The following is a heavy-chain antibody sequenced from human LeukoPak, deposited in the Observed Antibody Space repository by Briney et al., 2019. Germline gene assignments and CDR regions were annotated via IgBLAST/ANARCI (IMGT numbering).Heavy chain of an antibody. CDR1: DGSISNSY. D-gene: IGHD4-23*01. CDR2: IYSSGNA. Sequence: SETLSLTCTVPDGSISNSYWNWVRQSPGKGLEWIGYIYSSGNANYNPSLKSRVTLSVDTSKNQFSLNLNSVTASDTAVYYCANSYDGKIVPFDNWGQGTLVTVSS. J-gene: IGHJ4*02. CDR3: ANSYDGKIVPFDN. V-gene: IGHV4-4*09.